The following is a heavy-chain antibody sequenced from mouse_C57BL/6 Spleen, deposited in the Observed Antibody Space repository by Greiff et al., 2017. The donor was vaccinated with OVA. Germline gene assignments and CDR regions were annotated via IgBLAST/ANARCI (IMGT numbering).Heavy chain of an antibody. V-gene: IGHV1-55*01. D-gene: IGHD2-1*01. CDR3: ASYCNYEYYFDY. Sequence: QVQLQQPGAELVKPGASVKMSCKASGYTFTSYWITWVKQRPGQGLEWIGDIYPGSGSTNYNEKFKSKATLTVDTSSSTAYMQLSSLTSEDSAVDYCASYCNYEYYFDYWGQGTTLTVSS. J-gene: IGHJ2*01. CDR2: IYPGSGST. CDR1: GYTFTSYW.